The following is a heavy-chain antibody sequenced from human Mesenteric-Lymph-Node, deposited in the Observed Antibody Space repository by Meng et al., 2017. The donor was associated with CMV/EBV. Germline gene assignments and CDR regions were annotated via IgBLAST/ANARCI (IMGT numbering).Heavy chain of an antibody. CDR3: ARGGFGVYGMDV. D-gene: IGHD2-15*01. Sequence: GGSLRLSCAASGFTFSSYSMNWVRQAPGKGLEWVSSISSSSSYIYYADSVKGRFTVSRDNAKNSLYLQISSLRVEDTAVYYCARGGFGVYGMDVWGQGTTVTVSS. CDR2: ISSSSSYI. V-gene: IGHV3-21*04. CDR1: GFTFSSYS. J-gene: IGHJ6*02.